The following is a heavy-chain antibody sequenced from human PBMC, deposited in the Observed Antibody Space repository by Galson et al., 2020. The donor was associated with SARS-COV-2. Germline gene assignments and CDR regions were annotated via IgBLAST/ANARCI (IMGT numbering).Heavy chain of an antibody. CDR1: GFTFSSYA. V-gene: IGHV3-30*04. CDR3: AREIVVVPDDGFGV. D-gene: IGHD3-22*01. J-gene: IGHJ3*01. CDR2: ISYDGSNK. Sequence: GSLKISCAASGFTFSSYAMHWVRQAPGKGLEWVAVISYDGSNKYYADSVNGRFTISRDNSKNTLYLQMNSLRAEDTAVYYCAREIVVVPDDGFGVWGQGTMVTVSS.